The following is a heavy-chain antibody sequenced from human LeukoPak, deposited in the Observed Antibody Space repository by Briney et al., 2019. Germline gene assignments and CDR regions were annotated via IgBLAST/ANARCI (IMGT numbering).Heavy chain of an antibody. CDR3: AREAGIAAAGTDY. CDR1: GFTFSSYA. D-gene: IGHD6-13*01. V-gene: IGHV3-30-3*01. J-gene: IGHJ4*02. CDR2: ISYDGSNK. Sequence: TGRSLRLSCAASGFTFSSYAMHWVRQAPGKGLEWVAVISYDGSNKYYADSVKGRFTISRDNSKNTLYLQMNSLRAEDTAVYYCAREAGIAAAGTDYWGQGTLVTASS.